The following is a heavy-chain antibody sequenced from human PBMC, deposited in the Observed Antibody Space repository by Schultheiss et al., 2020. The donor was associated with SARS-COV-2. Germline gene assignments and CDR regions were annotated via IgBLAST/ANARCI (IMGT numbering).Heavy chain of an antibody. CDR3: AREAQWEPNVYYFDY. J-gene: IGHJ4*02. CDR2: ISGSGGST. D-gene: IGHD1-26*01. V-gene: IGHV3-23*01. Sequence: GGSLRLSCAASGFTFSSYAMSWVRQAPGKGLEWVSAISGSGGSTYYADSVKGRFTISRDNAKNSLYLQMNSLRAEDTAVYYCAREAQWEPNVYYFDYWGQGTLVTVSS. CDR1: GFTFSSYA.